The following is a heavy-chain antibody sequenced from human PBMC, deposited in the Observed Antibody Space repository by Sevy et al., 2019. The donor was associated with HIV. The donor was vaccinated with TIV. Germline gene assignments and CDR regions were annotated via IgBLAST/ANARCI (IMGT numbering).Heavy chain of an antibody. V-gene: IGHV4-39*01. CDR3: ARRQVHAVAGTGNWFDP. D-gene: IGHD6-19*01. J-gene: IGHJ5*02. Sequence: SETLSLTCTVSGGSISSSSYYWGWIRQPPGKGLEWIGSIYYSGRTYYNPSLKSRVTISVDTSKNQFSLKLSSVTAADTAVYYCARRQVHAVAGTGNWFDPWGQGTLVTVSS. CDR1: GGSISSSSYY. CDR2: IYYSGRT.